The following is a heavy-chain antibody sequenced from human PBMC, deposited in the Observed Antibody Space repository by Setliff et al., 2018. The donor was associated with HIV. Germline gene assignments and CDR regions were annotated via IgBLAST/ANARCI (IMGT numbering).Heavy chain of an antibody. CDR1: GFIFSDYY. CDR2: IKQDGSDK. Sequence: GGSLRLSCAASGFIFSDYYMSWVRQAPGKGLEWVANIKQDGSDKDYVDSVKGRFMISRDDAKNSLYLQMNNLRVEDTAVYYCARVVDTSGGYWGSFYRYMDVWGKGTTVTVSS. J-gene: IGHJ6*03. V-gene: IGHV3-7*03. CDR3: ARVVDTSGGYWGSFYRYMDV. D-gene: IGHD3-10*01.